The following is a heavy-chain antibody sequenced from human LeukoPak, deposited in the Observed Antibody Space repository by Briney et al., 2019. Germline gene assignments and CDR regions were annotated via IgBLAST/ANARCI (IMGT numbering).Heavy chain of an antibody. CDR2: LYSTGTT. V-gene: IGHV4-59*08. CDR1: GGSISGSH. D-gene: IGHD5-18*01. J-gene: IGHJ5*02. Sequence: PSETLSLTRTVSGGSISGSHWGWIRQPPGKGLEWIMSLYSTGTTEYNASLESRVAMSVDTSKNQLSLKLTSVTAADTAVYYCVARPLTAPRAWFDPWGQGLLVTVSA. CDR3: VARPLTAPRAWFDP.